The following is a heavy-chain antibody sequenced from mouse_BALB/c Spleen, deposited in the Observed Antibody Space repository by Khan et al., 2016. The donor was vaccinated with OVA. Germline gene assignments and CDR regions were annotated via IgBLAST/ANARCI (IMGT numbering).Heavy chain of an antibody. J-gene: IGHJ3*01. Sequence: QVRLQQSGAELVRPGVSVKISCKGSGYTFTDFAMHWVKQSHAKSLEWIGVISTYYGDATNNQKFKGKATMTVDESSSTAYMELARLTSEDSAIYYCVRGSGNSRFAYWGQGTLVTVSA. D-gene: IGHD1-3*01. CDR2: ISTYYGDA. V-gene: IGHV1S137*01. CDR1: GYTFTDFA. CDR3: VRGSGNSRFAY.